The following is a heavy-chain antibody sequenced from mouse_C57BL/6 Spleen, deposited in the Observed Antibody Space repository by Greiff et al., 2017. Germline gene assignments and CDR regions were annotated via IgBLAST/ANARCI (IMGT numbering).Heavy chain of an antibody. V-gene: IGHV1-15*01. CDR1: GYTFTDYE. CDR3: ASGYLRGYFDY. Sequence: QVQLQQSGAELVRPGASVTLSCKASGYTFTDYEMHWVKQTPVHGLEWIGAIDPETGGTAYNQKFKGKAILTADKSSSTAYMELRSLTSEDSAVYYCASGYLRGYFDYWGQGTTRTVSS. CDR2: IDPETGGT. J-gene: IGHJ2*01. D-gene: IGHD5-1*01.